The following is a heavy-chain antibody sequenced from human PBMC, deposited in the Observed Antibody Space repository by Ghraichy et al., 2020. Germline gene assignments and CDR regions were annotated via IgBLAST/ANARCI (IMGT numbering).Heavy chain of an antibody. Sequence: ASVKVSCKASGYSFSDYDMHWVRQAPRQGLEWMGWINPNSGGTNYAQKFQGRVTMTRDMSISTAYMELSSLSSADTAVYYCARRVAGIGENWLDPWGQGTLVTVSS. CDR3: ARRVAGIGENWLDP. V-gene: IGHV1-2*02. D-gene: IGHD6-19*01. CDR1: GYSFSDYD. CDR2: INPNSGGT. J-gene: IGHJ5*02.